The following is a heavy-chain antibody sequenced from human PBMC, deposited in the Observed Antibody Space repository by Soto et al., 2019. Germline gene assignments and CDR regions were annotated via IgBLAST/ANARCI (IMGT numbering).Heavy chain of an antibody. Sequence: EVQLVESGGNLVQPGGSLRLSCAASGFSFSSHEMNWVRQAPGKGLEWVSYISSSGGTIYYADSVKGRFTISRDNAKNSLYLQMNSLRAEDTAIYYCVSADCTGACYRSGHWGQGTLVTVSS. CDR2: ISSSGGTI. D-gene: IGHD2-8*02. J-gene: IGHJ4*02. V-gene: IGHV3-48*03. CDR3: VSADCTGACYRSGH. CDR1: GFSFSSHE.